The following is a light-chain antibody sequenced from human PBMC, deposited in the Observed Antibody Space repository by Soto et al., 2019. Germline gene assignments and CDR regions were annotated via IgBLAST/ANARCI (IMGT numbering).Light chain of an antibody. J-gene: IGKJ4*01. V-gene: IGKV1-27*01. Sequence: DIQMTQSPSSLSASVGDRVTITCRASQGITNYLAWYQQKPGKVPKLLIYAASTLQSGVPSRFSGSGSGTXXXXXXXXXXXXDVAXXXXXKYNSAPLTFGGGTKVEIK. CDR1: QGITNY. CDR2: AAS. CDR3: XKYNSAPLT.